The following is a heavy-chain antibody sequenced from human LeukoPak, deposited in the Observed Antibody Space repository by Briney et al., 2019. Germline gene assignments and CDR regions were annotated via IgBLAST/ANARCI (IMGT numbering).Heavy chain of an antibody. CDR2: ISSSSSYI. Sequence: GGSLRLSCAASGFTFSSYSMNWVRQAPGKGLEWVSSISSSSSYIYYADSVKGRFTISRDNAKNSLYLQMNSLRAEDTAVYYCARGEVPAAISLLDYWGQGTLVTVSS. J-gene: IGHJ4*02. D-gene: IGHD2-2*01. V-gene: IGHV3-21*01. CDR3: ARGEVPAAISLLDY. CDR1: GFTFSSYS.